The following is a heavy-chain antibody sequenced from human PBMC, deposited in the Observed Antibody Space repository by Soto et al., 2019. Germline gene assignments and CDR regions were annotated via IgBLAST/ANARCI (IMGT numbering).Heavy chain of an antibody. V-gene: IGHV4-30-4*01. CDR1: GGSISSGDYY. D-gene: IGHD2-2*01. CDR2: IYYSGST. Sequence: QVQLQESGPGLVKPSQTLSLTCTVSGGSISSGDYYWSWIRQPPGKGLEWIGYIYYSGSTYYNPSLKSRVTISVDTPKNQFSLKLSSVTAADTAVYYCARELLPAAMSSDWFDPWGQGTLVTVSS. CDR3: ARELLPAAMSSDWFDP. J-gene: IGHJ5*02.